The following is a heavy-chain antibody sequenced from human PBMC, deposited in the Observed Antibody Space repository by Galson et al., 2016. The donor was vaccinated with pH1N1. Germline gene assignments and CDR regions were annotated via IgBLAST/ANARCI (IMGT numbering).Heavy chain of an antibody. CDR2: IYPDGAT. Sequence: SCATSAFNVRSDYLSWIRQAPGKGLEWLSIIYPDGATYDADSLNGRFSISRDNLKNTLHLQMNGLRPEDTGLYYCARGRLPNLADSWGQGTLVTVSS. CDR3: ARGRLPNLADS. D-gene: IGHD6-19*01. V-gene: IGHV3-66*02. CDR1: AFNVRSDY. J-gene: IGHJ4*02.